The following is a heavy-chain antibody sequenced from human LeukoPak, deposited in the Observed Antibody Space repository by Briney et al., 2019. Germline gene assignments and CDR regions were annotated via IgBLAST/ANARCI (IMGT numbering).Heavy chain of an antibody. CDR1: GYSISSGYY. V-gene: IGHV4-38-2*01. Sequence: SETLSLTCAVSGYSISSGYYWGWIRQPPGKGLEWIGSIYHSGSTDYNPSLKGRVTISVDTSKNQFSLKLSSVTAADTAVYYCARDYGDYGGWYYYYGMDVWGKRTTVTVSS. CDR3: ARDYGDYGGWYYYYGMDV. J-gene: IGHJ6*04. D-gene: IGHD4-17*01. CDR2: IYHSGST.